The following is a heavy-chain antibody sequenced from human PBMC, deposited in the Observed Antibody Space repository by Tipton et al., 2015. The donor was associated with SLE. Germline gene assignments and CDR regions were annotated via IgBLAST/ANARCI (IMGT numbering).Heavy chain of an antibody. CDR2: IWYDGSNK. V-gene: IGHV3-33*08. D-gene: IGHD6-13*01. CDR1: GFAFNTYA. CDR3: AREDSRGYGNSPGFDY. J-gene: IGHJ4*02. Sequence: SLRLSCIASGFAFNTYAVSWVRQAPGKGLEWVAVIWYDGSNKLYADSVKGRFTISRDNSKNTLSLQMSSLRAEDTAVYYCAREDSRGYGNSPGFDYWGQGTLVTVSP.